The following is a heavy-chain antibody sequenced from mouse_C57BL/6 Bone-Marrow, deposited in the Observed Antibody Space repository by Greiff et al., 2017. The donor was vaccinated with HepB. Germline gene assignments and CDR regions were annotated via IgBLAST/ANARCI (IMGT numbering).Heavy chain of an antibody. CDR3: ARDGPHYYGSSYWYFDV. V-gene: IGHV3-6*01. CDR1: GYSITSGYY. D-gene: IGHD1-1*01. CDR2: ISYDGSN. J-gene: IGHJ1*03. Sequence: VQLQQSGPGLVKPSQSLSLTCSVTGYSITSGYYWNWIRQFPGNKLEWMGYISYDGSNNYNPSLKNRISITRDTSKNQFFLKLNSVTTEDTATYYCARDGPHYYGSSYWYFDVWGTGTTVTVSS.